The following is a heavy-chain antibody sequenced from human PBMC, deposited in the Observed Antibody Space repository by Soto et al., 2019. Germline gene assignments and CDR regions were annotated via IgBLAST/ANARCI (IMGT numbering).Heavy chain of an antibody. CDR2: IYYGGTT. V-gene: IGHV4-59*08. CDR3: AGGVRLFRGSFDP. J-gene: IGHJ5*02. CDR1: GGSFSPNY. Sequence: PSETLSLTCTVSGGSFSPNYWSWFRQPPGKGLEWVGYIYYGGTTSYNPSLKSRVTISLETSKSQVSLRLASVTAADTAVYYWAGGVRLFRGSFDPWGQGTLVTVSS. D-gene: IGHD2-15*01.